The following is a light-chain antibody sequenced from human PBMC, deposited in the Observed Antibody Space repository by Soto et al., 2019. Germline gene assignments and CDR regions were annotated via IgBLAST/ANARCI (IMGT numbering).Light chain of an antibody. CDR1: QDISNY. CDR2: DAS. V-gene: IGKV1-33*01. J-gene: IGKJ5*01. CDR3: QQYDNLLIT. Sequence: DIQMTQSPSSLSASVGDRVTITCQASQDISNYLNWYQQKPGKAPKLLIYDASNLETGVPSRFSGSGSGIDFTFTISSLQPEDIATYYCQQYDNLLITFGQGTRLEIK.